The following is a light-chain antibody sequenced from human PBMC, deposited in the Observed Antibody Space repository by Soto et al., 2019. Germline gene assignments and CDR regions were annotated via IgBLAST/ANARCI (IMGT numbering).Light chain of an antibody. CDR2: GAS. J-gene: IGKJ1*01. V-gene: IGKV3-11*01. CDR3: QQRSNRIT. CDR1: QSVSSN. Sequence: EIVLTQSPATLSLSPGERATLSCRASQSVSSNLAWYQQKPGQAPRLLIYGASTRATGIPARFSGSGSGTEFTLTISSLEPEDFAVYYCQQRSNRITFGQGTKVDIK.